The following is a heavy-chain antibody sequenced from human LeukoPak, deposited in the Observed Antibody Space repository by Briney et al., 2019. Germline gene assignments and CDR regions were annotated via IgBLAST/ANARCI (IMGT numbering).Heavy chain of an antibody. CDR3: ARGGVSGTFDY. CDR2: IKQDESEK. D-gene: IGHD2-8*01. Sequence: PGGALRLSCAASGFTFSRYWLSWVRQAPGKGLEGVANIKQDESEKFYVDSVKGRFTISRDNAENSLYLQLNSLRGDDTAVYYCARGGVSGTFDYWGQGILVTVSS. V-gene: IGHV3-7*04. J-gene: IGHJ4*02. CDR1: GFTFSRYW.